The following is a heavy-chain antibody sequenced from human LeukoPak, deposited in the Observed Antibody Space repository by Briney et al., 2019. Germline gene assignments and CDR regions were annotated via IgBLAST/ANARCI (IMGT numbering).Heavy chain of an antibody. CDR1: GVSISSSNSY. CDR2: IYYSGST. J-gene: IGHJ3*02. Sequence: SETLSPTCTVSGVSISSSNSYWGWIRQPPGKGLEWIGSIYYSGSTYYNPSLKSRVTISVDTSKNQFSLKLSSVTAADTAVYYCARDKENGAFDIWGQGTMVTVSS. CDR3: ARDKENGAFDI. V-gene: IGHV4-39*07.